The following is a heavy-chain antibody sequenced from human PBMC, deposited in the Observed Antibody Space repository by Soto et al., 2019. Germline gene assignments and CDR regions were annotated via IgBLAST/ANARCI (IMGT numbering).Heavy chain of an antibody. CDR2: VYHTGDT. V-gene: IGHV4-4*02. CDR3: AREVVTAGGNNYFDP. J-gene: IGHJ5*02. Sequence: SETLSLTCGVSGGTVASSHWWSWVRQSPGGGLEWIGNVYHTGDTNFNPSLQSRVTISVDKSNNKFSLRLNSLTAADTAVYFCAREVVTAGGNNYFDPWGPGTLVT. D-gene: IGHD2-21*02. CDR1: GGTVASSHW.